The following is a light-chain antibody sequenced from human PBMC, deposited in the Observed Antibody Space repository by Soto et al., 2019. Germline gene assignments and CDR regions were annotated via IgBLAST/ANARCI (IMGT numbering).Light chain of an antibody. CDR2: AAS. J-gene: IGKJ5*01. V-gene: IGKV1-39*01. Sequence: DIQTTRYTSSLSSSVRDRVTITCSASQSIGRFLNWYQKKTGKAPALLIYAASSLQSGVPSRFSGSGSGTDFTLTISSLQPEDFATYYCHQRYSPPPITFGQGTRLEIK. CDR1: QSIGRF. CDR3: HQRYSPPPIT.